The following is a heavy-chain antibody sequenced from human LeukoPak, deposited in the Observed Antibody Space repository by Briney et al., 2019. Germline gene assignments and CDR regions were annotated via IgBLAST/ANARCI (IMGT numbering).Heavy chain of an antibody. D-gene: IGHD3/OR15-3a*01. CDR1: GFTFSSYA. V-gene: IGHV3-23*01. CDR3: AKKSTWTKFDY. Sequence: PGXXLRLSCAASGFTFSSYAMSWVRQAPGKGVEWVSAISGSGGSKDYADSVKGRFNISRDNYKNTLYLQMNSLRAEDTAVYYCAKKSTWTKFDYWGQGTLVTVSS. CDR2: ISGSGGSK. J-gene: IGHJ4*02.